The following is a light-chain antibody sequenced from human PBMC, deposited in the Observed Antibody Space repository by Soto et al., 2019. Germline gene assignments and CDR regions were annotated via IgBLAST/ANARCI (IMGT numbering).Light chain of an antibody. Sequence: PGETATLSCRASPIVTNYLAWYQQKPGQPPSLLIYGAFNRAAGIPARFSGSGSGTDFTLTISSLEPADFALYYCQQRSNWPITFGQGTRLEIK. CDR2: GAF. CDR3: QQRSNWPIT. V-gene: IGKV3-11*01. CDR1: PIVTNY. J-gene: IGKJ5*01.